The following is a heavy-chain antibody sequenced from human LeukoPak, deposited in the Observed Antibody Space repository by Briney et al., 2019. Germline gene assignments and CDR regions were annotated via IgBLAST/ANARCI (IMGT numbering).Heavy chain of an antibody. J-gene: IGHJ4*02. CDR2: ISSSGSTI. V-gene: IGHV3-48*03. CDR1: GFTFSSYE. CDR3: AKDHGTAVAGFYY. Sequence: GGSLRLSCAASGFTFSSYEMNWVRQAPGKGLEWVSYISSSGSTIYYADSVKGRFIVSRDTSKNTLYLQMNSLRAEDTAVYYCAKDHGTAVAGFYYWGQGTLVTVSS. D-gene: IGHD6-19*01.